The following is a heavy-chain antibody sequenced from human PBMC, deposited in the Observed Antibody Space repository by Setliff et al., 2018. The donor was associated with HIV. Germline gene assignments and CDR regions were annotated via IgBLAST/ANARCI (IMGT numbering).Heavy chain of an antibody. J-gene: IGHJ3*02. CDR2: ISGGGGST. V-gene: IGHV3-23*01. Sequence: GGSLRLSCAASGFTFSTYAMTWVRQAPGKGLEWVSGISGGGGSTYYANSVRGRFTISRDNAKNSLYLQMNSLRVEDTAIYYCAREQQWRAGAFDIWGQGTMVTVSS. CDR3: AREQQWRAGAFDI. CDR1: GFTFSTYA. D-gene: IGHD6-19*01.